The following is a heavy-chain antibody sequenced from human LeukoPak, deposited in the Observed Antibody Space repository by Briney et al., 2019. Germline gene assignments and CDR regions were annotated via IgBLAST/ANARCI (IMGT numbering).Heavy chain of an antibody. J-gene: IGHJ3*01. CDR3: VKDPYSSGWYGGNAFDL. D-gene: IGHD6-19*01. V-gene: IGHV3-23*01. CDR2: ISSSGDSA. CDR1: GFNFDDYA. Sequence: PGGSLRLSCAASGFNFDDYAMSWVRQAPGKGLEWVSAISSSGDSAYYADPVKGRFTISRDNSKKTLYLQMNSLRVEDTAVYHCVKDPYSSGWYGGNAFDLWGQGTKVTVSS.